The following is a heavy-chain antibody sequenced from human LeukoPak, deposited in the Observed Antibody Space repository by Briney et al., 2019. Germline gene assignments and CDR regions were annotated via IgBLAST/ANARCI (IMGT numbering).Heavy chain of an antibody. CDR2: IYYSGST. CDR1: GGSISSSSYY. V-gene: IGHV4-39*01. D-gene: IGHD6-19*01. CDR3: AKHVWEAVADYDY. Sequence: PSETLSLTCTVSGGSISSSSYYWGWIRQPPGKGLEWIGSIYYSGSTYYNPSLKSRVAISVDTSKNQFSLKLSSVTAADTAVYYCAKHVWEAVADYDYWGQGTLVTVSS. J-gene: IGHJ4*02.